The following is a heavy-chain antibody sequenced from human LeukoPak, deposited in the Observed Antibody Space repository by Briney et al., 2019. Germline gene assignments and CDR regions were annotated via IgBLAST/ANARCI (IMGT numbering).Heavy chain of an antibody. CDR1: GFTFDDYA. Sequence: PGRSLRLSCAASGFTFDDYAMHWVRHAPGKGLEWVSGISWNSGGIGYADSVKGRFTISRDNSKNSLYLHMNALRDEDTALYYCAKDRSGNSYGHFDYWGQGTLVTVSS. D-gene: IGHD3-10*01. CDR2: ISWNSGGI. CDR3: AKDRSGNSYGHFDY. V-gene: IGHV3-9*01. J-gene: IGHJ4*02.